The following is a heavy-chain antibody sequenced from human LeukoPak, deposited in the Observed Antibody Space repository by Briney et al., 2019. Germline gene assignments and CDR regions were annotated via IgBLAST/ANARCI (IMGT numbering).Heavy chain of an antibody. CDR1: GGSFSGYY. V-gene: IGHV4-34*01. CDR2: INHSGST. CDR3: ARGLIGGTFDY. J-gene: IGHJ4*02. Sequence: SETLSLTCAVYGGSFSGYYWSWIRQPPGKGLEWIGEINHSGSTNYNPSLKSRVTISVDTSKNQFSLKLSSVTAADTAVYYCARGLIGGTFDYWGQGTMVTVSS. D-gene: IGHD3-16*02.